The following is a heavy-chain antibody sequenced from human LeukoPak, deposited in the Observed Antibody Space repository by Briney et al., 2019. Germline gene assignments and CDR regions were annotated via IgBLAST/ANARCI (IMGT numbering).Heavy chain of an antibody. V-gene: IGHV3-48*03. J-gene: IGHJ4*02. D-gene: IGHD5-12*01. Sequence: GGSLRLSCAASGFTFSSYEMNWVRQAPGKGLEWVSYISSSGSTIYYADSVKGRFTISRDNAKNSLYLQMNSLRAEDTAVYYCARDPDMVATVFDYWGQGTLVTVSS. CDR1: GFTFSSYE. CDR2: ISSSGSTI. CDR3: ARDPDMVATVFDY.